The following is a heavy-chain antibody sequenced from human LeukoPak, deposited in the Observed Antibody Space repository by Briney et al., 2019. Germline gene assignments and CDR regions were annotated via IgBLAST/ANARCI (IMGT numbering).Heavy chain of an antibody. D-gene: IGHD6-6*01. J-gene: IGHJ4*02. Sequence: SETLSLTCTVSGGSISGYYWSWFRQPPGKGLEWIGYIYYIGSTNYNPSLKSRVTTSVDTSRNQFSLNLSSVTAADTAVYYCARDRRSSSSEFDFDYWGQGTLVTVSS. CDR2: IYYIGST. CDR3: ARDRRSSSSEFDFDY. V-gene: IGHV4-59*01. CDR1: GGSISGYY.